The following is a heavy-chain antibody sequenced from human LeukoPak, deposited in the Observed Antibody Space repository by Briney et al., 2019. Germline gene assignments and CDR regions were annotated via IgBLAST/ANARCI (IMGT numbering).Heavy chain of an antibody. Sequence: GGSLRLSCAASGFTVSSNYMSWVRQAPGKGLEWVSVIYSGGSTYYADSVKGRFTISRDNSKNTLYLQMNSLRAEDTAVYYCARASSLAYCGGDCYGVDYWGQGTLVTVSS. D-gene: IGHD2-21*02. CDR2: IYSGGST. CDR3: ARASSLAYCGGDCYGVDY. CDR1: GFTVSSNY. V-gene: IGHV3-53*01. J-gene: IGHJ4*02.